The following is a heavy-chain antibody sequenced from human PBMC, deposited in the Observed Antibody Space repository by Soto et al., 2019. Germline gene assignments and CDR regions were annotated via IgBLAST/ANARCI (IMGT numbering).Heavy chain of an antibody. V-gene: IGHV3-30*18. J-gene: IGHJ3*02. CDR2: ISYDGSNK. D-gene: IGHD2-15*01. Sequence: QVQLVESGGGVVQPGRSLRLSCAASGFTFSSYGMHWVRQAPGKGLEWVAVISYDGSNKYYADSVKGRFTISRDNSKNTLYLQMNSLRAEDTDVYYCENDRIDERWLDAFDIWGQGTMVTVSS. CDR3: ENDRIDERWLDAFDI. CDR1: GFTFSSYG.